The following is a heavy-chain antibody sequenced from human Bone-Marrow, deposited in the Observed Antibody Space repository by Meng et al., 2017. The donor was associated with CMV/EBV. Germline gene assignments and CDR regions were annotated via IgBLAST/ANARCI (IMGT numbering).Heavy chain of an antibody. CDR1: GFTFSSYW. J-gene: IGHJ3*02. D-gene: IGHD6-13*01. V-gene: IGHV3-64*02. CDR3: ARGNRPRIERGQQLAPDAFDI. Sequence: GESLKISCVASGFTFSSYWMHWVRQAPGKGLEYVSAISSNGGSTYYADSVKGRFTISRDNSKNTLYLQMGSLRAEDMAVYYCARGNRPRIERGQQLAPDAFDIWGQGTMVTVSS. CDR2: ISSNGGST.